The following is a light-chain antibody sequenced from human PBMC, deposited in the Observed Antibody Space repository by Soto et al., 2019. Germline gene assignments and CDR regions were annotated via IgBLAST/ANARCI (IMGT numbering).Light chain of an antibody. V-gene: IGLV2-8*01. CDR3: CSYAGARTYVL. Sequence: QSVLTQPPSASGSPGQSVTISCTGTSSDIGGYDHVSWYQQHPGKAPKLVIYEVTKRPSGISSRFSGSKSGITASLTISGLQAEDGGDYYCCSYAGARTYVLFGGGTKVTVL. CDR2: EVT. J-gene: IGLJ3*02. CDR1: SSDIGGYDH.